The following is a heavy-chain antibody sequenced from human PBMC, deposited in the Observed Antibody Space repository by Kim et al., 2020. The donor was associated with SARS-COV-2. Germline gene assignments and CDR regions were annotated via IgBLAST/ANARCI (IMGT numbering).Heavy chain of an antibody. V-gene: IGHV3-30*02. Sequence: LKGRFTISRNNSKNTPYLQMNCLRAEDTAVYYCAKLDTANAFDIWGQGTMVTVSS. CDR3: AKLDTANAFDI. D-gene: IGHD5-18*01. J-gene: IGHJ3*02.